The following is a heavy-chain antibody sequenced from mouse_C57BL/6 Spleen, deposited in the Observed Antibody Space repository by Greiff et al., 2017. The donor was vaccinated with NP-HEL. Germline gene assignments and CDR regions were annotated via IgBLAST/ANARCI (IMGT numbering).Heavy chain of an antibody. D-gene: IGHD1-1*01. Sequence: DVMLVESGPGLAKPSQTLSLTCSVTGYSITSDYWNWIRKFPGNKLEYMGYISYSGSTYYNPSLKSRISITRDTSKNQYYLQLNSVTTEDTATYYCARGGGSSYWYFDVWGTGTTVTVSS. J-gene: IGHJ1*03. V-gene: IGHV3-8*01. CDR1: GYSITSDY. CDR2: ISYSGST. CDR3: ARGGGSSYWYFDV.